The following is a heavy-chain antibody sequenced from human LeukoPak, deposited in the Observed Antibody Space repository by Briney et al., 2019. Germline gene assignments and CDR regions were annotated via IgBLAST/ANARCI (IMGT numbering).Heavy chain of an antibody. Sequence: PSETLSLTCTVSGGSISSSSYYWGWIRQPPGKGLEWIGSIYYSGSTYYNLSLKSRVTISVDTSKNQFSLKLSSVTAADTAVYYCARHGSSWYYFDYWGQGTLVTVSS. CDR2: IYYSGST. D-gene: IGHD6-13*01. CDR3: ARHGSSWYYFDY. V-gene: IGHV4-39*01. J-gene: IGHJ4*02. CDR1: GGSISSSSYY.